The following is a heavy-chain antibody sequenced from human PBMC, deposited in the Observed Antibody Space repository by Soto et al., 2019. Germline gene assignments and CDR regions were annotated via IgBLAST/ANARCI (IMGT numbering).Heavy chain of an antibody. CDR1: GGTFSSYA. V-gene: IGHV1-69*13. CDR3: ATSIDSGSYRFDY. Sequence: ASVKVSCKASGGTFSSYAISWVRQAPGQGLEWMGGIIPIFGTANYAQKFQGRVTITADESTSTAYMELSSLRSEDTAVYYCATSIDSGSYRFDYWGQRTLVTVSS. D-gene: IGHD1-26*01. J-gene: IGHJ4*02. CDR2: IIPIFGTA.